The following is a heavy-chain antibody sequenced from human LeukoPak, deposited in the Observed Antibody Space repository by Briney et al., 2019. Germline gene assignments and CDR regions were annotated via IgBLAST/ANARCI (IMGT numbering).Heavy chain of an antibody. V-gene: IGHV3-30*03. CDR2: ISYDESKI. CDR3: ARRPVAAEYFQH. J-gene: IGHJ1*01. CDR1: GFTFSSYG. D-gene: IGHD6-25*01. Sequence: GGSLRLYCAASGFTFSSYGMHWVRQAPGEGLEWVAVISYDESKIYYADSVKGRFTISRDLSTNTLYLQMNSLTTEDTAMYFCARRPVAAEYFQHWGQGTLVTVSS.